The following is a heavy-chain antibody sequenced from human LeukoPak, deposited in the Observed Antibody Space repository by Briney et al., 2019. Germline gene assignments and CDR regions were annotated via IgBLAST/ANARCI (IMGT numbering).Heavy chain of an antibody. V-gene: IGHV3-66*02. CDR1: GFTISSNY. CDR3: ARDPTVVTGGGYFDY. D-gene: IGHD4-23*01. J-gene: IGHJ4*02. CDR2: IYIGGST. Sequence: AGSLRLSCAASGFTISSNYMSWVRQAQGKELEWVSIIYIGGSTYYADSVKGRFTISRDNSKNTLYLQMNSLRAEDTAVYYCARDPTVVTGGGYFDYWGQGTLVTVSS.